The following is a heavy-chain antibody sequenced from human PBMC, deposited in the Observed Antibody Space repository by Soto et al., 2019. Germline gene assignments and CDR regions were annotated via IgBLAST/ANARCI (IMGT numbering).Heavy chain of an antibody. V-gene: IGHV3-9*01. CDR1: GFTYEDFA. CDR2: ISWNSAST. CDR3: VKDFHRSTDGLDV. Sequence: EVQLVESGGGLVEPGKSLRLSCVASGFTYEDFAMHWVRQAPGKGLEWVSGISWNSASTGYADSVTGRVTISRDNAKNSLYPQMRNLTGDDTAMYYCVKDFHRSTDGLDVWGAGTSVTVSS. J-gene: IGHJ6*04.